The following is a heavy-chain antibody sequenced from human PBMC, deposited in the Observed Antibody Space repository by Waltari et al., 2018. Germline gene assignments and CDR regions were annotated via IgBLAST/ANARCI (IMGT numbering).Heavy chain of an antibody. V-gene: IGHV1-46*01. Sequence: QVQLVQSGAEVKKTGASVNVSCKASGFTFSTYFMHWVRQAPGQGLEWMGIINPSGGITSYAHKFQGRVTMTRDTSTSTVYMELSSLRSEDPAVYYCARGAGKSSSWYFDYWGQGTLVTVSS. CDR3: ARGAGKSSSWYFDY. CDR1: GFTFSTYF. J-gene: IGHJ4*02. CDR2: INPSGGIT. D-gene: IGHD6-13*01.